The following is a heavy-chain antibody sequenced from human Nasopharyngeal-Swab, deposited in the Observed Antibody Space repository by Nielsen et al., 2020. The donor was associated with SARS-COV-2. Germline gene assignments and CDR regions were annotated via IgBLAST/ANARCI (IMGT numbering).Heavy chain of an antibody. V-gene: IGHV3-13*01. CDR1: GFTFSSYD. J-gene: IGHJ6*02. Sequence: GESLKISCAASGFTFSSYDMHWVRQATGKGLERVSAIGTAGDTYYPGSVKGRFTISRENAKNSLYLQMNSLRAGDTAVYYCARDRWTLGMDVWGQGTTVTVSS. CDR3: ARDRWTLGMDV. D-gene: IGHD7-27*01. CDR2: IGTAGDT.